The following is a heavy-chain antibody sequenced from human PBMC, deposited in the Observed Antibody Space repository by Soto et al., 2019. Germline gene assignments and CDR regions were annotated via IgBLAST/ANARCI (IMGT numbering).Heavy chain of an antibody. D-gene: IGHD3-10*01. CDR2: INHSGST. CDR3: ARSTRGYYYYGMDV. V-gene: IGHV4-34*01. J-gene: IGHJ6*02. Sequence: PSETLSLTCAVYGGSFSGYSWSWIRQPPGKGLEWVGEINHSGSTNYNPSLKSRVTISVDTSKNQFSLKLSSVTAADTAVYYCARSTRGYYYYGMDVWGQGTTVTVS. CDR1: GGSFSGYS.